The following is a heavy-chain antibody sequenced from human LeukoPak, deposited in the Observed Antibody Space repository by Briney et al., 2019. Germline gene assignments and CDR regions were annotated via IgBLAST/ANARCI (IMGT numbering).Heavy chain of an antibody. CDR2: IIPIFGIA. Sequence: GASVKVSCKASGGTFSSYAISWVRQAPGQGLEWMGRIIPIFGIANYAQKFQGRVTITADKSTSTAYMELSSLRSEGTAVYYCARMLQQLVLPGDYYYGMDVWGQGTTVTVSS. J-gene: IGHJ6*02. D-gene: IGHD6-13*01. CDR3: ARMLQQLVLPGDYYYGMDV. V-gene: IGHV1-69*04. CDR1: GGTFSSYA.